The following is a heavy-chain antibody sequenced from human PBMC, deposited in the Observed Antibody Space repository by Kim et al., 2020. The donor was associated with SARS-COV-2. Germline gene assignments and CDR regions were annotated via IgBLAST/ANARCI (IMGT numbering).Heavy chain of an antibody. Sequence: ASVKVSCKASGYTFTSYGISWVRQAPGQGFEWMGWISAYNGNTNYAQKLQGRVTMTTNTPTSPAYMELRSLRFDEMSVYYCARVPTIGCDSIGYKGMD. D-gene: IGHD3-22*01. V-gene: IGHV1-18*03. CDR1: GYTFTSYG. CDR3: ARVPTIGCDSIGYKGMD. CDR2: ISAYNGNT. J-gene: IGHJ6*01.